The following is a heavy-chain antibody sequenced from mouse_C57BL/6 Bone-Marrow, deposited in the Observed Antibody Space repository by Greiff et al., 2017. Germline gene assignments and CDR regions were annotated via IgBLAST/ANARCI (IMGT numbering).Heavy chain of an antibody. CDR1: GYTFTSYW. J-gene: IGHJ4*01. CDR2: INPRSGYT. CDR3: GRLGRGDAMDD. Sequence: QVHLQQSGAELVKPGASVKLSCKASGYTFTSYWMHWVKQRPGQGLEWIGYINPRSGYTKYNQEFKDKATFTADKSASTAYLQLSSPTDEDSAVYYCGRLGRGDAMDDWGQGTSVTVSS. V-gene: IGHV1-7*01. D-gene: IGHD1-1*02.